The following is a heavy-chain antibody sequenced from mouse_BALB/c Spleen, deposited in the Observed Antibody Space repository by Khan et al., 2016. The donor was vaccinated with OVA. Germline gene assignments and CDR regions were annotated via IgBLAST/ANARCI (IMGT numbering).Heavy chain of an antibody. Sequence: QVQLQQSGAELAKPGASVKMSCTASGYTFTTYWIHWIKQRPGQGLEWIGYINPSTGYTEYNKNFKDQATLTADESSSTAYMQLNRLTSADSAGYYCARRGLFGLFAYWGQGTLVTVSA. D-gene: IGHD6-2*01. V-gene: IGHV1-7*01. CDR3: ARRGLFGLFAY. J-gene: IGHJ3*01. CDR2: INPSTGYT. CDR1: GYTFTTYW.